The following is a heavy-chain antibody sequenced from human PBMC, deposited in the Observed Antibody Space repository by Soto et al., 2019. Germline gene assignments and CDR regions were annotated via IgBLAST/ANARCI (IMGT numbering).Heavy chain of an antibody. CDR1: GFTFSSYW. V-gene: IGHV3-7*05. J-gene: IGHJ3*01. CDR2: IKQDGSEK. CDR3: ARPWFSSGWYHVEAFDF. Sequence: GGSLRLSCAASGFTFSSYWMNWVCQAPGKGLEWVANIKQDGSEKYYVDSVKGRFTISRDNAKNSLYLQMNSLRAEDTAVYYCARPWFSSGWYHVEAFDFWGQGTMVTVSS. D-gene: IGHD6-19*01.